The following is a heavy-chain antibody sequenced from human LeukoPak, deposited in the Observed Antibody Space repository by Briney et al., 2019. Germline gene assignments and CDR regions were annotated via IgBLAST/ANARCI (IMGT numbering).Heavy chain of an antibody. CDR2: IKQDGSEK. D-gene: IGHD2-15*01. CDR3: ARGGLYWHI. CDR1: GFTVSTNY. V-gene: IGHV3-7*04. Sequence: GGSLRLSCAASGFTVSTNYMSWVRQAPGKGLEWVANIKQDGSEKNYVDSVKGRFTISRDNARNSLYLQMDSLRAEDTALYYCARGGLYWHIWGQGTMVTVSS. J-gene: IGHJ3*02.